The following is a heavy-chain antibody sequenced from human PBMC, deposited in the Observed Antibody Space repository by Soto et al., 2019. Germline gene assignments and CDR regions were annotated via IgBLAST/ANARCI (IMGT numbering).Heavy chain of an antibody. Sequence: PSETLSLTCTVSGGSISSSSYYWGWIRQPPGKGLEWIGSIYYSGSTYYNPSLKSRVTISVDTSKNQFSLKLSSVTAADTAVYYCARLQIAAAGTGWFDPWGQGTLVTVSS. CDR1: GGSISSSSYY. D-gene: IGHD6-13*01. V-gene: IGHV4-39*01. CDR3: ARLQIAAAGTGWFDP. CDR2: IYYSGST. J-gene: IGHJ5*02.